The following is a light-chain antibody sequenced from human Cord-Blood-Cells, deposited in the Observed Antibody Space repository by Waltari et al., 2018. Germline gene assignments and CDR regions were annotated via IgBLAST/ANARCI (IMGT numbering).Light chain of an antibody. V-gene: IGKV4-1*01. CDR2: WAS. CDR1: PSVFYSSNNKNY. Sequence: DIVMTQSPDSLAVSLGERATSNCKSSPSVFYSSNNKNYLAWYQQKPGQPPKLLIYWASTRESGVPDRFSGSGSGTDFTLTISSLQAEDVAVYYCQQYYSTPWTFGQGTKVEIK. CDR3: QQYYSTPWT. J-gene: IGKJ1*01.